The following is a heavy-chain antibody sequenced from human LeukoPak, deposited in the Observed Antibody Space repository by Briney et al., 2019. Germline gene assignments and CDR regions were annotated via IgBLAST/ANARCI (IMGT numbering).Heavy chain of an antibody. Sequence: PGGSLRLSCAASGFTFSDHYMTWIRQSPGKGLEWVSYISNTGSTTNYVDSVKGRFTISRDNATNSLYLQMNSLRAEDTAVYYCARAPYYDFWSGYYTDMDVWGKGTTVTVSS. D-gene: IGHD3-3*01. CDR2: ISNTGSTT. J-gene: IGHJ6*03. CDR3: ARAPYYDFWSGYYTDMDV. V-gene: IGHV3-11*04. CDR1: GFTFSDHY.